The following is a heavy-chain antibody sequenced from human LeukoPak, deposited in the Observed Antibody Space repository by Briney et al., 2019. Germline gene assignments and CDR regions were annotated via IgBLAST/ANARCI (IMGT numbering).Heavy chain of an antibody. V-gene: IGHV4-30-4*01. CDR3: AKGVKVSSGYAKKFYYFDY. Sequence: SETLSLTCTVSGGSISSGDYYWSWIRQPPGKGLEWIGYIYYSGSTYYNPSLKSRVTISVDTSKNQFSLKLSSVTAADTAVYYCAKGVKVSSGYAKKFYYFDYWGQGTLVTVSS. D-gene: IGHD2-8*01. J-gene: IGHJ4*02. CDR1: GGSISSGDYY. CDR2: IYYSGST.